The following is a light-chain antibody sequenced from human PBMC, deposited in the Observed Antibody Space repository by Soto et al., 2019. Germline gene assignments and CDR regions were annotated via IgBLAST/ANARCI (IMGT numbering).Light chain of an antibody. CDR3: SSFTSINTWV. V-gene: IGLV2-14*01. Sequence: QSVLTQPASXXGXXXXXXXISCTGTSSDVGGYNYVSWYQQHPGKAPKLMIYEVSNRPSGVSNRFFGSKSGNTASLTISGLQTEDEADYYCSSFTSINTWVFGGGTKLTVL. J-gene: IGLJ3*02. CDR2: EVS. CDR1: SSDVGGYNY.